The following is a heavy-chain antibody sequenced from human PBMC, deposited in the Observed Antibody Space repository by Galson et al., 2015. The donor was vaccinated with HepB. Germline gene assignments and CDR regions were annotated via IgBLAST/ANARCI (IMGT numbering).Heavy chain of an antibody. CDR1: GFTFINAW. CDR2: IKSKTDDETT. D-gene: IGHD3-22*01. J-gene: IGHJ3*01. Sequence: SLRLSCAASGFTFINAWMNWVRQAPGKGLEWVGRIKSKTDDETTDYAAPVKGRFTISRDDSKNTLFLQINSLKTEDTAVYYCTTEFSIHYYDSSDTDVFDVWGQGTMVTVSS. CDR3: TTEFSIHYYDSSDTDVFDV. V-gene: IGHV3-15*01.